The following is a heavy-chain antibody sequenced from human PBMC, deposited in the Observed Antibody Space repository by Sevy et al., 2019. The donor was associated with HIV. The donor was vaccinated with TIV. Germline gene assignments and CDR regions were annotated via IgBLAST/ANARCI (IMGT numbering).Heavy chain of an antibody. V-gene: IGHV3-30*18. CDR3: AKEIGSSGGDLYYYGMDV. CDR1: GFIFTTYG. CDR2: VSYDGSNK. D-gene: IGHD6-19*01. Sequence: GGSLRLSCAASGFIFTTYGMHWVRQAPGKGLEWVVIVSYDGSNKFYADSVKGRFTISRDNSKNTLYLQMNSLRTEDTAVYYCAKEIGSSGGDLYYYGMDVWGQGTMVTVSS. J-gene: IGHJ6*02.